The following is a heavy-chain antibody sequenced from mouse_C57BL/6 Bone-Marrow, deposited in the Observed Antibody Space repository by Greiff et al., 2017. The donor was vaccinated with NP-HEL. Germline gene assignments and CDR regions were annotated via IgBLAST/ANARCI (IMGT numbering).Heavy chain of an antibody. V-gene: IGHV14-2*01. Sequence: DVKLVESGAELVKPGASVKLSCTASGFNIKDYYMHWVKQRTEQGLEWIGRIDPEDGETKYAPKFQGKATITADTSSNTAYLQLSSLTSEDTAVYYCARARQLRPHWYFDVWGTGTTITVSS. J-gene: IGHJ1*03. CDR2: IDPEDGET. D-gene: IGHD3-2*02. CDR1: GFNIKDYY. CDR3: ARARQLRPHWYFDV.